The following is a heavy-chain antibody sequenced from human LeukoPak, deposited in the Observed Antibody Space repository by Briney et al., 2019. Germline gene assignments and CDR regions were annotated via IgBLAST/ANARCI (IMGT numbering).Heavy chain of an antibody. J-gene: IGHJ3*02. CDR1: GFTFSSYS. D-gene: IGHD3-10*01. V-gene: IGHV3-48*01. Sequence: GGSLRLSCAASGFTFSSYSMNWVRQAPGKGLEWVSYISSSSTIYYADSVKGRFTISRDNAKNSLYLQMNSLRAEDTAVYYCARGFNYYDAFDIWGQGTMVTVSS. CDR2: ISSSSTI. CDR3: ARGFNYYDAFDI.